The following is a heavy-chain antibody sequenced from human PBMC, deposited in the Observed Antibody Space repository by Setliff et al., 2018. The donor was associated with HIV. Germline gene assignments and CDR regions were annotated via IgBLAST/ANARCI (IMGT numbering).Heavy chain of an antibody. V-gene: IGHV4-38-2*01. D-gene: IGHD3-3*01. CDR3: ARIFGDQGYYYGMDV. CDR1: GYSISSGYY. Sequence: KTSETLSLTCAVSGYSISSGYYWGWIRQPPGKGLEWVGSIYHSGTTYYNPSLKSRVTISVDTSKNQFSLKPSSVIAADTAVYYCARIFGDQGYYYGMDVWGQGTTVTVSS. J-gene: IGHJ6*02. CDR2: IYHSGTT.